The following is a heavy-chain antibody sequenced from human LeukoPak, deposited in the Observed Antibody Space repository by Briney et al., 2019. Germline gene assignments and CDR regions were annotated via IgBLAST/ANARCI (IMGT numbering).Heavy chain of an antibody. CDR3: ASTIFGVINAAFDI. CDR1: GCSFSNYW. Sequence: GESLKISCKGSGCSFSNYWIGWVRQMPGKGLEWMGIIYPGDSDTTYSPSFQGQVTISVDKSISTAYLQWSSLTASDSAMYYCASTIFGVINAAFDIWGQGTMVSVSS. V-gene: IGHV5-51*01. D-gene: IGHD3-3*01. J-gene: IGHJ3*02. CDR2: IYPGDSDT.